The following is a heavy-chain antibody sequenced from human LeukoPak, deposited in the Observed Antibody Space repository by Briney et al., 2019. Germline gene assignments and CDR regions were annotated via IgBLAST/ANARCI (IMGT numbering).Heavy chain of an antibody. V-gene: IGHV5-51*01. D-gene: IGHD3-22*01. CDR2: IYPGDSDT. CDR3: ARQTDYYDSSGEFDY. Sequence: GESLKISFQGSGFRFTSYWIAWVRPMPGKGLEWMGIIYPGDSDTRYSPSFQGQVTISADKSISTAYLQWSSLKASDTAMYYCARQTDYYDSSGEFDYWGQGTLVTVSS. J-gene: IGHJ4*02. CDR1: GFRFTSYW.